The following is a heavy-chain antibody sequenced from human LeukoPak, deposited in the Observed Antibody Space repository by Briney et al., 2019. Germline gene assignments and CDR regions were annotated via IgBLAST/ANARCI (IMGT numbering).Heavy chain of an antibody. J-gene: IGHJ6*02. Sequence: GGSLTLSCAASGFTFSSYGMHRVRQAPGKGLEWVAVISYDGSNKYYADSVKGRFTISRDNSKNTLYLQMNSLRAEDTAVYYCARGGYCSGGSCYSEFYYYGMDVWGQGTTVTVSS. CDR1: GFTFSSYG. V-gene: IGHV3-30*03. D-gene: IGHD2-15*01. CDR2: ISYDGSNK. CDR3: ARGGYCSGGSCYSEFYYYGMDV.